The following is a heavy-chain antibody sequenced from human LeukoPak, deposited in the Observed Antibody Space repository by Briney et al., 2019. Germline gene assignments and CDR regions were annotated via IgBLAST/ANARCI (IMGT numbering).Heavy chain of an antibody. D-gene: IGHD6-19*01. CDR1: GFTFSSYE. J-gene: IGHJ4*02. CDR3: ARGLFSSGWYPIDY. Sequence: GGSLRLSCAASGFTFSSYEMNWVRQAPGKGLEWVSYISSSGSTIYYADSVKGRFTISRDNAKNSLYLQMNSLRAEDTAVYYCARGLFSSGWYPIDYWGQGTLDTVSS. CDR2: ISSSGSTI. V-gene: IGHV3-48*03.